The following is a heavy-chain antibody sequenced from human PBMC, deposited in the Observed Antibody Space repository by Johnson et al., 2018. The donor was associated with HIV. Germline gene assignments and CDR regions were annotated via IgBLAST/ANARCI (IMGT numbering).Heavy chain of an antibody. CDR2: ISYDGSNK. D-gene: IGHD7-27*01. CDR1: GFTFSSYA. V-gene: IGHV3-30*04. Sequence: QVQLVESGGGVVQPGRSLRLSCAASGFTFSSYAMHWVRQAPGKGLEWVAVISYDGSNKYYADSVKGRFTISRDNSKNTLYLQMNSLRAEDTAVYYCARREPILGIVRNAFDIWCQGTMVTVSS. CDR3: ARREPILGIVRNAFDI. J-gene: IGHJ3*02.